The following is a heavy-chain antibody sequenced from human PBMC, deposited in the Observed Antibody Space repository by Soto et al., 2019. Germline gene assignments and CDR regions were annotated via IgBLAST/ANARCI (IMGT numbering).Heavy chain of an antibody. CDR1: GYTFTSYG. CDR2: ISAYNGNT. Sequence: QVQLVQSGAEVKKPGASVKVSCKASGYTFTSYGISWVRQAPGQGLEWMGWISAYNGNTNYAQKLXGXAXMXXDTSTSTAYMKRRSLRSDDTAVYYGASSTGDYGIYWGQGTLVTVSS. CDR3: ASSTGDYGIY. V-gene: IGHV1-18*01. J-gene: IGHJ4*02. D-gene: IGHD4-17*01.